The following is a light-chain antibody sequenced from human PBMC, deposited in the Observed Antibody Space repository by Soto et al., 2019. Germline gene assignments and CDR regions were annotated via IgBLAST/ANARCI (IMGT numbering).Light chain of an antibody. Sequence: DLVVTYSPDSLSVSLGERATINCKSSQTVLYSSNNKNHLAWYQQRPGQPPKLLFSWASTRESGVPDRFSASGSGTDFTLSIGSLQAEDVAVYYCQQYYSTPRTFGQGTKVAIK. CDR2: WAS. CDR1: QTVLYSSNNKNH. V-gene: IGKV4-1*01. J-gene: IGKJ1*01. CDR3: QQYYSTPRT.